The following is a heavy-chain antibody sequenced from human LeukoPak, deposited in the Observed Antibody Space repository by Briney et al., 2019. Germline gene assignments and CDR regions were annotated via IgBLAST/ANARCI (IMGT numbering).Heavy chain of an antibody. V-gene: IGHV3-48*03. Sequence: GSLRLSCAGSGFTFSSYSMNWVRQAPGQGLEWMSYINTSVGNADYAQSVRGRFTISRDNAAVYLNMDSLREKATGFYFCGREGIHCIRYSCYYDHWGQGIPVTVSS. CDR2: INTSVGNA. CDR1: GFTFSSYS. J-gene: IGHJ4*02. D-gene: IGHD5-12*01. CDR3: GREGIHCIRYSCYYDH.